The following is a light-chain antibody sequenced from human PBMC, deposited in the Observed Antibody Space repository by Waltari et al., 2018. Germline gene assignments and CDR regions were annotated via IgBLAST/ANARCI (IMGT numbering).Light chain of an antibody. CDR2: DAS. Sequence: DIQMTRSPSSLSASVGDRVTITCRTIQTINRNLKWYYQKPGRAPKLLIHDASALQGGVPSRISGGGSGTDFTLTNTSLQLEDFATYFCQQSYASPVTFGPGTKVEIK. J-gene: IGKJ3*01. CDR1: QTINRN. V-gene: IGKV1-39*01. CDR3: QQSYASPVT.